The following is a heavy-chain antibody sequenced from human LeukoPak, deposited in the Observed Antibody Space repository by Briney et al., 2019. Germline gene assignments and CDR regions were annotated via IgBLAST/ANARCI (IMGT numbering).Heavy chain of an antibody. V-gene: IGHV4-4*02. D-gene: IGHD2-15*01. CDR3: ARGYCSGGSCLDY. CDR1: GGSISSSNW. Sequence: SETLSLTCAVSGGSISSSNWWSWVRQPPGKGLEWIGEIYHSGNTNYNPSLKSRVTISVGKSKNQFSLKLSSVTAADTAVYYCARGYCSGGSCLDYWGQGTLVTVSS. CDR2: IYHSGNT. J-gene: IGHJ4*02.